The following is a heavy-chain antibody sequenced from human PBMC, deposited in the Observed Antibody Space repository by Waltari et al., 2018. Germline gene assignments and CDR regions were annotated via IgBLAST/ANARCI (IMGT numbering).Heavy chain of an antibody. Sequence: QVQLQQWGAGLLMPSETLSLTCAVYGGSFSGYYWSWIRQPPGKGLEWIGEINHSGSTNYNPSLKSRVTISVDTSKNQFSLKLSSVTAADTAVYYCARSGPSSSLDYWGQGTLVTVSS. CDR1: GGSFSGYY. J-gene: IGHJ4*02. V-gene: IGHV4-34*01. CDR3: ARSGPSSSLDY. CDR2: INHSGST. D-gene: IGHD6-6*01.